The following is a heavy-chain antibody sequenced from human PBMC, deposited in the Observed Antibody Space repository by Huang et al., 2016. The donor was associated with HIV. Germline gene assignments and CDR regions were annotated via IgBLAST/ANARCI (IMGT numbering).Heavy chain of an antibody. V-gene: IGHV4-39*02. CDR2: IYYSGST. CDR1: GGSIRSDNYY. D-gene: IGHD3-10*01. Sequence: QLQLQESGPGLVKPSETLSLTCTVSGGSIRSDNYYWGRIRQPPGKGLEWIGSIYYSGSTYYNPPLKRRVTITVDTSKNHFSLRMRSVTAADTAVYYCARLPGSITMIRGVITDPYWGQGTLVTVSS. CDR3: ARLPGSITMIRGVITDPY. J-gene: IGHJ4*02.